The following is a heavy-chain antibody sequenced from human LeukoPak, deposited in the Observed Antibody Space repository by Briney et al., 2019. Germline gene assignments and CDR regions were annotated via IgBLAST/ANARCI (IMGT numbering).Heavy chain of an antibody. CDR1: GYSFTDYN. J-gene: IGHJ3*02. CDR2: ISPNSGGT. CDR3: AREREVADGAYQAFDI. D-gene: IGHD2-15*01. Sequence: VASVTVSCRASGYSFTDYNVHWVRQAPGHGLEWMGWISPNSGGTTYAQSFKGRVTMTSDTSITTAYMDLASLTSADTAVYFCAREREVADGAYQAFDIWGQGTVVTVSS. V-gene: IGHV1-2*02.